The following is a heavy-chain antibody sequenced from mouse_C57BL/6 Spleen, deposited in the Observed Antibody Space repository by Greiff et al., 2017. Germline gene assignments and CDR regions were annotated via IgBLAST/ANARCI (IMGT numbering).Heavy chain of an antibody. Sequence: QVQLKQPGPELVKPGASVKISCKASGYAFSSSWMNWVKQRPGKGLEWIGRIYPGDGDTNYNGKFKGKATLTVDTSSRTAYMQLSSLTSEDAAVYFCARADYYSSSDWYFEGWGTRNTVTASS. CDR2: IYPGDGDT. CDR1: GYAFSSSW. CDR3: ARADYYSSSDWYFEG. D-gene: IGHD1-1*01. J-gene: IGHJ1*03. V-gene: IGHV1-82*01.